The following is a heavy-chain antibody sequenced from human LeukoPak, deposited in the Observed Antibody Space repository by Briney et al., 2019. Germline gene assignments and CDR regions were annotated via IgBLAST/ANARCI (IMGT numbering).Heavy chain of an antibody. V-gene: IGHV3-48*01. J-gene: IGHJ4*02. Sequence: GGSLRLSCAASGFSFSSYSMNWVRQAPGKGLEWVSYISSSSSTMYYADSVKGRFTISRDNAKNSLYLQMNSLRAEDTAVYYCARDGCSSTSCLDYWGQGTLVTVSS. D-gene: IGHD2-2*01. CDR3: ARDGCSSTSCLDY. CDR1: GFSFSSYS. CDR2: ISSSSSTM.